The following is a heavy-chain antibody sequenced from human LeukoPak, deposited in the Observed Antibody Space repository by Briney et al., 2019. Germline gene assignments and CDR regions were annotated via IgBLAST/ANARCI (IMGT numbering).Heavy chain of an antibody. J-gene: IGHJ6*03. CDR3: AREAGRVYYYGSGSNHGRALEYDYMDV. CDR1: GGTFSSYA. D-gene: IGHD3-10*01. V-gene: IGHV1-69*13. CDR2: IIPIFGTA. Sequence: SVKVSCKASGGTFSSYAISWVRQAPGQGLEWMGGIIPIFGTANYAQKFQGRVTITADESTSTAYMALSSLRSEDTAVYYCAREAGRVYYYGSGSNHGRALEYDYMDVWGKGTTVTVSS.